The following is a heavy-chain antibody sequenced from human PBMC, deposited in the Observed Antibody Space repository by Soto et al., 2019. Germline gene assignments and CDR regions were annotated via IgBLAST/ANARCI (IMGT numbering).Heavy chain of an antibody. V-gene: IGHV3-33*01. CDR3: ARDGGPLATVTTPGY. CDR2: LWYDGSNK. D-gene: IGHD4-17*01. J-gene: IGHJ4*02. CDR1: GLTFSSYG. Sequence: VQLVESGGGVVQPGRSLRLSCAASGLTFSSYGMHWVRQAPGKGLEWVAVLWYDGSNKYYADSVKGRFTISRDNSKNTLYLQMNSLRVEDTAVYYCARDGGPLATVTTPGYWGQGTLVTVSS.